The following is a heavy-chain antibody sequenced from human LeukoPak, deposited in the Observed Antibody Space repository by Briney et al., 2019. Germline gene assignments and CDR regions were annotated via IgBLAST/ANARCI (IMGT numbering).Heavy chain of an antibody. V-gene: IGHV3-66*01. CDR2: IYSGGST. Sequence: GGSLRLSCVASGFIVSSYYMTWVRQAPGKGLEWVSLIYSGGSTYYADSVKGRVAISRDNSKNTVFLQMSSVRAEDTAVYYCARSYSNHLFGMDVWGQGTTVTVTS. CDR3: ARSYSNHLFGMDV. D-gene: IGHD4-11*01. J-gene: IGHJ6*02. CDR1: GFIVSSYY.